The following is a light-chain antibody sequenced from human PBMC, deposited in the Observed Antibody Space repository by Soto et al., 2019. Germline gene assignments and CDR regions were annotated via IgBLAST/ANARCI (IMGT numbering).Light chain of an antibody. J-gene: IGKJ1*01. V-gene: IGKV3-11*01. CDR3: QQYDSSPRP. Sequence: GLSLSAAAVSLSPGERATLSCRASQSVSSYLAWYQQKPGQAPRLLIYDASNRATGIPARFSGSGSGTDFTLTISSLEPEDFAVYSCQQYDSSPRPFGQGTKVDIK. CDR2: DAS. CDR1: QSVSSY.